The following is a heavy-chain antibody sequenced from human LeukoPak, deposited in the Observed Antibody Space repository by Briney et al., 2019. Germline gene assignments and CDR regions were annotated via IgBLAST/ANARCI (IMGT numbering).Heavy chain of an antibody. V-gene: IGHV3-21*01. Sequence: GGSLRLSCAASGFTFSSYSISWLRQAPGKGLEWVSSISSSGSYIYYADSVKGRFTISRDNAKNSLYLQMNSLRAEDTAVYYCARDRTSDYWGQGTLATVSS. D-gene: IGHD3/OR15-3a*01. J-gene: IGHJ4*02. CDR2: ISSSGSYI. CDR1: GFTFSSYS. CDR3: ARDRTSDY.